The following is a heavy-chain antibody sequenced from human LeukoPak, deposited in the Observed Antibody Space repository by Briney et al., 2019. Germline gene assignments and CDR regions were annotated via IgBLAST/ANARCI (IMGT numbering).Heavy chain of an antibody. V-gene: IGHV3-33*06. D-gene: IGHD6-25*01. Sequence: PGRSLRLSCAASGFTFSSYGMHWVRQAPGKGLEWVAVIWYDGSNKYYADSVKGRFTISRDNSKNTLYLQMNSLRAEDTAVYYCAKDRSIAASSLGYWGQGTLVTVSS. CDR2: IWYDGSNK. CDR1: GFTFSSYG. J-gene: IGHJ4*02. CDR3: AKDRSIAASSLGY.